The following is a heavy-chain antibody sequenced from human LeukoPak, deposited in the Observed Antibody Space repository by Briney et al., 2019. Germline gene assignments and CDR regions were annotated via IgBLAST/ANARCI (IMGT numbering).Heavy chain of an antibody. CDR2: ISYDGSNK. CDR3: AREDYDFWSGYRTYYYYGMDV. D-gene: IGHD3-3*01. Sequence: PGRSLRLSCAASGFTFSSYAMHWVRQAPGKGLEWVAVISYDGSNKYYADSVKGRFTIPRDNSKNTLYLQMNSLRAEDTAVYYCAREDYDFWSGYRTYYYYGMDVWGQGTTVTVSS. CDR1: GFTFSSYA. V-gene: IGHV3-30-3*01. J-gene: IGHJ6*02.